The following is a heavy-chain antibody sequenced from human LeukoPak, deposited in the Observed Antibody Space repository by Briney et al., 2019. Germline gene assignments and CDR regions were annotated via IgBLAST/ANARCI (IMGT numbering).Heavy chain of an antibody. V-gene: IGHV4-39*02. J-gene: IGHJ4*02. D-gene: IGHD5/OR15-5a*01. CDR3: ARDGHYTIYELRFDY. CDR1: GGSIDSSSYY. CDR2: IYYSGDA. Sequence: SETLSLTCTVSGGSIDSSSYYWGWIRQPPGKGLEWVGSIYYSGDAYYNPSLKSRVTISVDTSKNQFSLKLSSVTAADTAVYYCARDGHYTIYELRFDYWGQGALVTVSS.